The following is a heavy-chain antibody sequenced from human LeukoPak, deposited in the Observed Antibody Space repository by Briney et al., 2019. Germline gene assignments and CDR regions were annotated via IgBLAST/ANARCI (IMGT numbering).Heavy chain of an antibody. CDR3: ARDCQDYGSGSKWFDP. D-gene: IGHD3-10*01. V-gene: IGHV1-69*05. CDR2: IIPIFGTA. Sequence: VASVKVSCKASGGTFISYAISWVRQAPGQGLEWMGGIIPIFGTANYAQKFQGRVTITTDESTSTAYMELSSLRSEDTAVYYCARDCQDYGSGSKWFDPWGQEPWSPSPQ. CDR1: GGTFISYA. J-gene: IGHJ5*02.